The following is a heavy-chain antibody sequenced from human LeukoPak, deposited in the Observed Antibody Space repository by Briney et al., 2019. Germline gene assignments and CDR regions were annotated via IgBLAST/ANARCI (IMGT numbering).Heavy chain of an antibody. D-gene: IGHD6-19*01. CDR2: ISGSGGST. CDR3: AKFPRSPSIAVAGYVDY. Sequence: GGSLRLSCAASGFTFSSYAMSWVRQAPGKGLEWVSAISGSGGSTYYADSVKGRFTISRDNSKNTLYLQMNSLRAEDTAVCYCAKFPRSPSIAVAGYVDYWGQGTLVTVSS. CDR1: GFTFSSYA. J-gene: IGHJ4*02. V-gene: IGHV3-23*01.